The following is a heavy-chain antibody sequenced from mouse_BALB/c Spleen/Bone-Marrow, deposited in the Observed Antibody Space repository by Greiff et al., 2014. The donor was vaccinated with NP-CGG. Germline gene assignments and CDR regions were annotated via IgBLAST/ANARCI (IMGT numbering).Heavy chain of an antibody. CDR3: ARENWEAMDY. CDR2: INPRIGYT. J-gene: IGHJ4*01. CDR1: GYTFTSYW. Sequence: QVQLQQSGAELAKPGASVKMSCKASGYTFTSYWMHWVKQRPGQGLEWIGYINPRIGYTEYNQKFKDKATLTADKSSSTAYMQLSSLTSEDSAVYYCARENWEAMDYWGQGTSVTVSS. D-gene: IGHD4-1*01. V-gene: IGHV1-7*01.